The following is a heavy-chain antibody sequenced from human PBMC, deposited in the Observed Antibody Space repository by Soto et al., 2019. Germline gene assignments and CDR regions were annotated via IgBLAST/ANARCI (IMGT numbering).Heavy chain of an antibody. D-gene: IGHD3-3*01. Sequence: SETLSLTCTVSGGSISSYYWSWIRQPPGKGLEWIGYIYYSGSTNYIPSLKSRVTISVDTSKNQFSLKLSSVTAADTAVYYCARGSYYDFWSGPNWFDPWGQGTLVTVSS. CDR1: GGSISSYY. CDR2: IYYSGST. V-gene: IGHV4-59*01. CDR3: ARGSYYDFWSGPNWFDP. J-gene: IGHJ5*02.